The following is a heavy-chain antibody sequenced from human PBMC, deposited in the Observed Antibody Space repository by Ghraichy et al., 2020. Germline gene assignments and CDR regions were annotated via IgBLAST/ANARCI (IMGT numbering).Heavy chain of an antibody. J-gene: IGHJ4*02. V-gene: IGHV4-34*01. CDR1: GGSFSGYY. CDR3: ARDRTYYYGSGSYYPFDY. D-gene: IGHD3-10*01. Sequence: SETLSLTCAVYGGSFSGYYWSWIRQPPGKGLEWIGEINHSGSTNYNPSLKSRVTISVDTSKNQFSLKLSSVTAADTAVYYCARDRTYYYGSGSYYPFDYWGQVTLVTVSS. CDR2: INHSGST.